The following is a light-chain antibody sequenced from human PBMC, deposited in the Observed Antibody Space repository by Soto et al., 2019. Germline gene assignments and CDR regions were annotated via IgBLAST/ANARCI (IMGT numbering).Light chain of an antibody. V-gene: IGKV1-9*01. Sequence: DIQLTQSPRSLSASVGDKVTISCRASQNIGTTLNWYQLRPGKAPKLLIHATSTLQSGVPSRFSGSGSGTEFTLTISSLQPEDFATYYCQQLSNYPITFGQGTRLEI. CDR1: QNIGTT. CDR2: ATS. J-gene: IGKJ5*01. CDR3: QQLSNYPIT.